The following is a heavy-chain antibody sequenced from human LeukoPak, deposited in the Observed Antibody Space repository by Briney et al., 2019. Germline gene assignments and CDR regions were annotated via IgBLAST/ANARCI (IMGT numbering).Heavy chain of an antibody. V-gene: IGHV3-23*01. CDR3: AKKSIMGDSSTWYYFDY. CDR2: ISGSGGST. D-gene: IGHD6-13*01. CDR1: GFTFSSYA. Sequence: HPGGSLRLSCAASGFTFSSYAMSWVRQAPGKGLEWVSGISGSGGSTYYADSVKGRFTISRDNPKNTLYLRMNSLRAEDTAVYYCAKKSIMGDSSTWYYFDYWGQGTLVTVSS. J-gene: IGHJ4*02.